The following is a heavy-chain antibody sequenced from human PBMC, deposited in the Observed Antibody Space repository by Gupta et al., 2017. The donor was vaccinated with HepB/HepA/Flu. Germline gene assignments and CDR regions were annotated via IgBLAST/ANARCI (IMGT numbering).Heavy chain of an antibody. D-gene: IGHD3-22*01. CDR1: GFTFSSYG. J-gene: IGHJ4*02. CDR3: ARDYYDSSGYYLIDY. V-gene: IGHV3-33*01. Sequence: QVQLVESGGGVVQPGRSRRLSWAASGFTFSSYGMHWVGQAPGKGLEWVAVIWYDGSNKYYADSVKGRFTISRDNSKNTLYLQMNSLRAEDTAVYYCARDYYDSSGYYLIDYWGQGTLVTVSS. CDR2: IWYDGSNK.